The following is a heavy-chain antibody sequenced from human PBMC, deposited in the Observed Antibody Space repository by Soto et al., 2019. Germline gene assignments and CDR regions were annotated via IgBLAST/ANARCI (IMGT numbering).Heavy chain of an antibody. CDR3: ARHLRGSSWQFDY. V-gene: IGHV4-39*01. CDR1: GGSISSGSYY. Sequence: SETLSLTCTVSGGSISSGSYYWGWIRQPPGKGLEWIGSVYYSGSTNHNPSLKTRVTISVDTSKNYFSLKLSSVTAADTAVYYCARHLRGSSWQFDYWGQGTLVTVSS. CDR2: VYYSGST. J-gene: IGHJ4*02. D-gene: IGHD6-13*01.